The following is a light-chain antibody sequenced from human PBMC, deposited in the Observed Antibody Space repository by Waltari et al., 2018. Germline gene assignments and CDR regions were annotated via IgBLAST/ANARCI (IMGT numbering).Light chain of an antibody. V-gene: IGLV3-25*03. CDR2: KDN. CDR1: ALPKQY. Sequence: SYELTQPPSVSVSPGQTARITCSGDALPKQYVYWYQQKQGQAPVLMIYKDNERPSGIPERFSGSSSGKTVTLTISGVQAEDDADYYCQSGNSRGSYYVFGTGTKVTVL. CDR3: QSGNSRGSYYV. J-gene: IGLJ1*01.